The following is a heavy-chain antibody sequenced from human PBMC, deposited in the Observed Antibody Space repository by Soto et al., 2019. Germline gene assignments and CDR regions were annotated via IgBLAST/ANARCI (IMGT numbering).Heavy chain of an antibody. D-gene: IGHD5-12*01. CDR2: ITSGGGST. CDR3: AKGYSGYDYALDY. Sequence: PGGSLRLSCAASGFTFSNYVMSWVRQAPGKGLEWVSGITSGGGSTFYADSVKGRFTISRDNSMNTLYLQMNSLRAEDTAVYYCAKGYSGYDYALDYWGQGTLVTVSS. V-gene: IGHV3-23*01. J-gene: IGHJ4*02. CDR1: GFTFSNYV.